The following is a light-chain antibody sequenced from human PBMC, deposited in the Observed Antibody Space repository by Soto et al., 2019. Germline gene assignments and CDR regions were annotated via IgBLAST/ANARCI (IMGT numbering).Light chain of an antibody. CDR1: QSVSSSY. CDR3: QQYSSSPLT. J-gene: IGKJ4*01. V-gene: IGKV3-20*01. CDR2: GAS. Sequence: EIVLTQSPGTLSLSPGERATLSCRASQSVSSSYLAWYQQKPGQAPRLLIYGASSRATGIPDRFSGSGSGTDFTLTISRLEPEDFAVYYRQQYSSSPLTFGGGTKVDIK.